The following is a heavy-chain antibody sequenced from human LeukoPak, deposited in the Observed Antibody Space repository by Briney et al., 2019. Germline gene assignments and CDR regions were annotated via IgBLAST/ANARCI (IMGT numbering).Heavy chain of an antibody. D-gene: IGHD4-17*01. CDR2: INPNSAGT. CDR3: AKAPYGDYYYYAMDV. CDR1: GDTFTGYY. V-gene: IGHV1-2*02. J-gene: IGHJ6*02. Sequence: ASVKVSCKASGDTFTGYYIHWVRQAPGQGLEWMGWINPNSAGTNYAQKFQGRVTMTSDTSISTAYMVLSRLRSDDTAVYYCAKAPYGDYYYYAMDVWGQGTTVTVSS.